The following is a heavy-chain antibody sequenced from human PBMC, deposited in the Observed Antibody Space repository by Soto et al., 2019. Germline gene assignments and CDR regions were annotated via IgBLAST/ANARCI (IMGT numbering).Heavy chain of an antibody. Sequence: SLKVSCKASGGTFSSYAISRVGPAPGRGLEWMVGIIPIFRTPNYAQKFQGRVTITADEATSPAYMELSSLRSEDTAVYYCASPRDYYYYYGMDVWGQGTTVTVSS. CDR1: GGTFSSYA. CDR2: IIPIFRTP. V-gene: IGHV1-69*13. J-gene: IGHJ6*02. CDR3: ASPRDYYYYYGMDV.